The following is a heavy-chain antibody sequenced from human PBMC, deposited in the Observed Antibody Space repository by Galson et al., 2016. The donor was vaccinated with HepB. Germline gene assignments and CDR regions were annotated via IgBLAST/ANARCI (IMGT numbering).Heavy chain of an antibody. D-gene: IGHD3-10*01. J-gene: IGHJ4*02. CDR1: GYSFTNYW. Sequence: QSGAEVKKSGESLKISCKGSGYSFTNYWIGWVRHTPGKGLEWMGFIYPGDSDTRYNPSFQGLVTISDDKSINTAYLQWSSLKASDTAMYYCARSTLRSLWFGESQFYFDYWGQGALVTVSS. V-gene: IGHV5-51*01. CDR3: ARSTLRSLWFGESQFYFDY. CDR2: IYPGDSDT.